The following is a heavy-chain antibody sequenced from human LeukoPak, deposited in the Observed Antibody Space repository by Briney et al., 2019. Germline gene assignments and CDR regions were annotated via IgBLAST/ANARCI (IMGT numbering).Heavy chain of an antibody. CDR3: AREGSGSYPNWFDP. V-gene: IGHV4-4*02. CDR2: IYHSGST. CDR1: GGSLSSSNW. D-gene: IGHD3-10*01. Sequence: SGTLSLTCAVSGGSLSSSNWWSWVRQPPGKGLEWIGEIYHSGSTNYNPSLKSRVTISVDKSKNQFSLKLSSVTAADTAVYYCAREGSGSYPNWFDPWGQGTLVTVSS. J-gene: IGHJ5*02.